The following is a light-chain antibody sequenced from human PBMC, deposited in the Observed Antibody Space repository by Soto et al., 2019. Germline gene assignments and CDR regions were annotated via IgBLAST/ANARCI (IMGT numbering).Light chain of an antibody. CDR3: QQYGNSGVT. V-gene: IGKV3-20*01. CDR1: QSVNSNY. Sequence: EIVLTQSPCTLSLSPGERATLSCRASQSVNSNYLAWHQQKPGQAPRLLIYGVSSRATGIPDRFSGSGSGTDFTLTISRLEPEDFAVYYCQQYGNSGVTFAPRTKVAIK. J-gene: IGKJ3*01. CDR2: GVS.